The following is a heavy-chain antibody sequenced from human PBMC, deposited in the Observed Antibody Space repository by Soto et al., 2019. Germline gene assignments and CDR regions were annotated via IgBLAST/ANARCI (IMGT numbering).Heavy chain of an antibody. V-gene: IGHV3-33*01. Sequence: QVQLVESGGGVVQPGRSLRLSCAASGFTFSSYGMHWVRQAPGKGLEWVAVIWYDGSNKYYADSVKGRFTISRDNSKNTLYLQMNSLRVEDTAVYYCARGAPTKGMDVWGQGTTVTVSS. CDR1: GFTFSSYG. J-gene: IGHJ6*02. CDR2: IWYDGSNK. CDR3: ARGAPTKGMDV.